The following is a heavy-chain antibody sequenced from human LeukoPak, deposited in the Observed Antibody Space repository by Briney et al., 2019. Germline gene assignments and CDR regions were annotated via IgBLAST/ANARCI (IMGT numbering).Heavy chain of an antibody. CDR1: GFTVSSNY. D-gene: IGHD2-15*01. V-gene: IGHV3-53*01. CDR3: AKDRRLVVVAATADY. J-gene: IGHJ4*02. CDR2: LYSGGNT. Sequence: GGSLRLSCVVSGFTVSSNYMSWVRQAPGKGLEWVSVLYSGGNTYHADSVKGRFTISRDNSKNTLYLQMNSLRAEDTAVYYCAKDRRLVVVAATADYWGQGTLVTVSS.